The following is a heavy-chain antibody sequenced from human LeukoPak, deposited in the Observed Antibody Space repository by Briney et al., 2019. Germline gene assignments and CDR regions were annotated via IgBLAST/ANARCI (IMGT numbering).Heavy chain of an antibody. D-gene: IGHD1-1*01. V-gene: IGHV1-8*01. CDR1: GYTFRSHD. J-gene: IGHJ5*02. CDR2: VSPKTGRT. Sequence: ASVLVSCKASGYTFRSHDINWVRQATGQGLEWMGWVSPKTGRTGYAQKFQGRVYMTTNASLSTAYMELSSLRSDDTAVYFCARESERYDGWFDPWGQGTLVTVSS. CDR3: ARESERYDGWFDP.